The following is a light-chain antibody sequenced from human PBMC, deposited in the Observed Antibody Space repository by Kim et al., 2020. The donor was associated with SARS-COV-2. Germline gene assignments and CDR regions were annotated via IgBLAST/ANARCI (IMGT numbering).Light chain of an antibody. CDR2: GAS. V-gene: IGKV3D-7*01. CDR1: QSVSSSY. Sequence: PGERVTLSCRASQSVSSSYLTWYQQKPGQAPRLLIYGASTRATGIPARFSGSGSGTDFTLTLSSLQPEDFAVYYCQQDYNLPWTFGQGTKV. CDR3: QQDYNLPWT. J-gene: IGKJ1*01.